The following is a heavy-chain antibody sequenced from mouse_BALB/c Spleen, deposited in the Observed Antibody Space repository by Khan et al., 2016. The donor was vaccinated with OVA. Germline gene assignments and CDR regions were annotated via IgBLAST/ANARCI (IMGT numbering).Heavy chain of an antibody. V-gene: IGHV2-9*02. CDR3: GGGDGYYDDAMDY. Sequence: QVQLKESGPGLVAPSQSLSITCTVSGFSLTSYGIHWVRQPPGKGLEWLGVIWAGGSTNYNSALMSRLSISYDNSKSQVLLKINSQQTDDTAIYYCGGGDGYYDDAMDYWGQGTSGTVSS. J-gene: IGHJ4*01. D-gene: IGHD2-3*01. CDR2: IWAGGST. CDR1: GFSLTSYG.